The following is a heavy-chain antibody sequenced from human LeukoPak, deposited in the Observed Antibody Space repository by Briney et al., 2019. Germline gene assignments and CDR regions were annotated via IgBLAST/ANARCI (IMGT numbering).Heavy chain of an antibody. V-gene: IGHV3-48*02. CDR3: ARDVAYAFDI. CDR2: IRSTDTI. CDR1: GFTFGSYS. J-gene: IGHJ3*02. Sequence: GGSLRLSCAASGFTFGSYSMNWVRQAPGKGLEWVSYIRSTDTIYADSVKGRFTISRDNAKNSLYLQMNSLRDEDTAVYYCARDVAYAFDIWGQGTLVTVSS.